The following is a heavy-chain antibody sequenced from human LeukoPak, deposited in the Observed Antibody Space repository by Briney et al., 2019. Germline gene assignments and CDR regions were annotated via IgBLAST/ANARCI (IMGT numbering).Heavy chain of an antibody. J-gene: IGHJ4*02. CDR3: ARGLVLDY. V-gene: IGHV3-66*01. D-gene: IGHD6-19*01. CDR1: AFTFRSYA. CDR2: IYSGGST. Sequence: GGSLRLSCAASAFTFRSYAMSWVRQAGGKGLEWVSVIYSGGSTYYADSVKGRFTISRDNSKNTLYLQMNSLRGEDTAVYYCARGLVLDYWGQGTLVTVSS.